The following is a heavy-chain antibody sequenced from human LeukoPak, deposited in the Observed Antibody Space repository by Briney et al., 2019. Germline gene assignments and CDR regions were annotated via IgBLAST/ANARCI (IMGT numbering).Heavy chain of an antibody. Sequence: GGSLRLSCAASGFTFSSYAMSWVRQAPGKGLEWVSAISGSGGSTYYADSVKGRFTISRDNSKNTLYLQMNSLRAEDTAVYYCAKERSYYDILTGQRLEYYFDYWGQGTLVTVSS. CDR1: GFTFSSYA. D-gene: IGHD3-9*01. J-gene: IGHJ4*02. V-gene: IGHV3-23*01. CDR2: ISGSGGST. CDR3: AKERSYYDILTGQRLEYYFDY.